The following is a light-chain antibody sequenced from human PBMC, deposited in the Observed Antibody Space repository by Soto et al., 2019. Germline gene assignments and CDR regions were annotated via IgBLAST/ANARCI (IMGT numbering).Light chain of an antibody. Sequence: EIVLTQSPGTLSLSPGKRATLSCRASQSVSSSYLAWYQQKPGQAPRLLIYGASGRATGIPDRFSGSGSGTDFTLTISRLEPEDFAVYYCQQYRSSPPVTFGQGTRLEMK. V-gene: IGKV3-20*01. CDR2: GAS. CDR3: QQYRSSPPVT. CDR1: QSVSSSY. J-gene: IGKJ5*01.